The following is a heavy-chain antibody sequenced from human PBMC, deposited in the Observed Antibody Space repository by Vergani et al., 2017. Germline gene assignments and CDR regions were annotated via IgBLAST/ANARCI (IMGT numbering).Heavy chain of an antibody. CDR2: ISDRDTST. J-gene: IGHJ4*02. CDR3: TSREYDFDY. V-gene: IGHV3-23*01. CDR1: GLTLSSYA. Sequence: EVQLLESGGGLVQPGGSLRLSCTVSGLTLSSYAMSWVRRAPGKGLEGVSSISDRDTSTYYADSVKGRFTISRDNSKNTLDLQMNSLRDEDTALYYCTSREYDFDYWGQGTLVTVSS. D-gene: IGHD2/OR15-2a*01.